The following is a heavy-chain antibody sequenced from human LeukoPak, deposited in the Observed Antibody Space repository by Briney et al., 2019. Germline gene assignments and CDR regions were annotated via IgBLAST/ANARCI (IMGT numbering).Heavy chain of an antibody. CDR1: GFTFSSYE. V-gene: IGHV3-49*04. CDR3: TRDQTPYY. CDR2: IASETYGGTA. J-gene: IGHJ4*02. Sequence: GGSLRLFCAASGFTFSSYEMNWVRHAPGKGLEWVGFIASETYGGTAEYAASVKGRFTISRDDSKSIAYLQMNSLKTEDTAVYYCTRDQTPYYWGQGTLVTVSS.